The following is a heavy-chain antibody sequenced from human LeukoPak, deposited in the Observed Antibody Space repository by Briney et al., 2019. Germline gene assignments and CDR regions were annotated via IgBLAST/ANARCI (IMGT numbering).Heavy chain of an antibody. CDR3: ATDRGGVAGTNY. J-gene: IGHJ4*02. D-gene: IGHD6-19*01. V-gene: IGHV1-24*01. CDR1: GYTLTELS. Sequence: ASVKVSCKVSGYTLTELSMHWVRQAPGKGLEWMGGFDPEDGETIYAQKFQGRVTMTEDTSTDTAYMELSSLRSEDTAVYYCATDRGGVAGTNYWGQGTPVTVSS. CDR2: FDPEDGET.